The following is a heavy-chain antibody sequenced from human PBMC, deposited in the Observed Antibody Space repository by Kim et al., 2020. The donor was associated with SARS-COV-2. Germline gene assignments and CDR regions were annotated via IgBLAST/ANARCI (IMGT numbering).Heavy chain of an antibody. V-gene: IGHV3-20*04. CDR1: GFTFDDYG. CDR3: ARGPFYDILTGYSFAPWYFDL. Sequence: LSLTCAASGFTFDDYGMSWVRQAPGKGLEWVSTINWNGGSTGYADSVKGRFTISRDNAKNSLYLQMNSLRAEDTALYYCARGPFYDILTGYSFAPWYFDLWGRGTLVTVSS. J-gene: IGHJ2*01. D-gene: IGHD3-9*01. CDR2: INWNGGST.